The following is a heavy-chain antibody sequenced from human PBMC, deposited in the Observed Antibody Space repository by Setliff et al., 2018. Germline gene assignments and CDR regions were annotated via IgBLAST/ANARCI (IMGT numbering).Heavy chain of an antibody. CDR3: ARASVVHAIAVGY. D-gene: IGHD2-15*01. V-gene: IGHV4-34*01. Sequence: SETLSLTCAASGGTFSYYYWTWIRQPPGKGLEWIGEINHSGSTNYNPSLKSRVTISVDTSKNQFSLKLSSVTAADTAVYYCARASVVHAIAVGYWGQGTLVTVSS. CDR2: INHSGST. J-gene: IGHJ4*02. CDR1: GGTFSYYY.